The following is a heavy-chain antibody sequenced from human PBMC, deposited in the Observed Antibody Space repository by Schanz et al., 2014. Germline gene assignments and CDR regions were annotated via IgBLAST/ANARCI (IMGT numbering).Heavy chain of an antibody. D-gene: IGHD4-17*01. CDR3: ARDGDRFYHNYYMDV. Sequence: VQLVESGGGLVQPGGSLRLSCAASGFTFSSYAMHWVRQAPGKGLEWVAVISYDGRNKYYADSVRGRFTISRDRFQNTLYLRMSSLRAEDTAVYYCARDGDRFYHNYYMDVWGKGTTVTVSS. J-gene: IGHJ6*03. V-gene: IGHV3-30*14. CDR1: GFTFSSYA. CDR2: ISYDGRNK.